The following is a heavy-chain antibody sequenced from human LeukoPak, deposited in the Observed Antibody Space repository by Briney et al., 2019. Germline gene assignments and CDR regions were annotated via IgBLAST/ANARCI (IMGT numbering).Heavy chain of an antibody. CDR1: GFTFDDYA. CDR3: ATRPYCSGGSCLDY. Sequence: GGSLRLSCAASGFTFDDYAMHWVRQAPGKGLEWVSGISWNSGSIGYADSVKGRFTFSRDNAKNSLYLQMNSLRAEDTALYYCATRPYCSGGSCLDYWGQGTLVTVSS. V-gene: IGHV3-9*01. J-gene: IGHJ4*02. CDR2: ISWNSGSI. D-gene: IGHD2-15*01.